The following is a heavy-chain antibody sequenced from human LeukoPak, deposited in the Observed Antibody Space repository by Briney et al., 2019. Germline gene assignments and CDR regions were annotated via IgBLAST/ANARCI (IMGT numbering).Heavy chain of an antibody. Sequence: SETLSLTCTVSGGSISTYWWSWIRQPPGKGLDWIGYIYYSGSTNYNPSLKSRVTISVDTTKNHFSLKLSSVTAADTAVYYCARGYYGSGSPYYYYMDVWGKGTTVSVSS. V-gene: IGHV4-59*01. D-gene: IGHD3-10*01. J-gene: IGHJ6*03. CDR2: IYYSGST. CDR3: ARGYYGSGSPYYYYMDV. CDR1: GGSISTYW.